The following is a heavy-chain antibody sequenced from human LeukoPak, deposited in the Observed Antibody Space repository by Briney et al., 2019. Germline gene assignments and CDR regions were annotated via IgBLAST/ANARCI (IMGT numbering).Heavy chain of an antibody. CDR1: GFTFSSHA. CDR2: INHSGST. D-gene: IGHD1-26*01. CDR3: ARGSRQWELLVFLDY. J-gene: IGHJ4*02. V-gene: IGHV4-34*01. Sequence: GSLRLSCTPSGFTFSSHAMSWVRQPPGKGLEWIGEINHSGSTNYNPSLKSRVTISVDTSKNQFPLKLSSVTAADTAVYYCARGSRQWELLVFLDYWGQGTLVTVSS.